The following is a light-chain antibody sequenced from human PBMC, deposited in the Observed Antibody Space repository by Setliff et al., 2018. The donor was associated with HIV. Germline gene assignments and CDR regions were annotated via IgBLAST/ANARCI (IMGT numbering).Light chain of an antibody. CDR2: ETS. Sequence: QAVVTQEPSLTVSPGGTVTLTCGSSSGAVTSGHYSYWFQQKPGQAPRTLIYETSNKHSWTPARFSGSLLGGKAALTLSGAQPEDEAVYYCLLSYSNTYVFGGGTKVTVL. J-gene: IGLJ2*01. V-gene: IGLV7-46*01. CDR1: SGAVTSGHY. CDR3: LLSYSNTYV.